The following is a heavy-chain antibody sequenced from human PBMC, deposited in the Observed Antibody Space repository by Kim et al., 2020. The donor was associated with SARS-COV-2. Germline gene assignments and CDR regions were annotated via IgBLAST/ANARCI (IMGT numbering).Heavy chain of an antibody. V-gene: IGHV3-53*01. Sequence: GGSLRLSCAASGFSVSSNYMSWVRQAPGKGLEWVSVIYSGSSNTYYADSVKGRFTISRDNSKNTLYLQMSSLRAEDTAMYYCARNLGADSGDDYWGQGTLVTVSS. CDR1: GFSVSSNY. CDR2: IYSGSSNT. CDR3: ARNLGADSGDDY. J-gene: IGHJ4*02. D-gene: IGHD4-17*01.